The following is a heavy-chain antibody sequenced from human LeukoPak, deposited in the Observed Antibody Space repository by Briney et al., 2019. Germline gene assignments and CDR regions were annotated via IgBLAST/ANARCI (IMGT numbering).Heavy chain of an antibody. D-gene: IGHD2-2*01. Sequence: GASVKVSCKASGGTFSSYAISWVRQAPGQGLEWMGGIIPIFGTANYAQKFQGRVTITTDESTSTAYMELSSPRSEDTAVYYCARSEYCSSTSCYWDYYYYMDVWGKGTTVTVSS. V-gene: IGHV1-69*05. CDR3: ARSEYCSSTSCYWDYYYYMDV. CDR2: IIPIFGTA. J-gene: IGHJ6*03. CDR1: GGTFSSYA.